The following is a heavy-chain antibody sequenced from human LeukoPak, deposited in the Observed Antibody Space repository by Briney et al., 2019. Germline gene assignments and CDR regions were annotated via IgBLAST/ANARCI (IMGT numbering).Heavy chain of an antibody. CDR3: ARDEPGYGEFLLY. CDR2: INEDGSAK. Sequence: PGGALRLSCAASGFALSSDWMSWVRQAPGERVGWGANINEDGSAKSYADSLKSRFTISRDNTKNSMYLQMNSLRDEETAVYYCARDEPGYGEFLLYWGQGTLVTVPS. V-gene: IGHV3-7*01. CDR1: GFALSSDW. J-gene: IGHJ4*02. D-gene: IGHD3-10*01.